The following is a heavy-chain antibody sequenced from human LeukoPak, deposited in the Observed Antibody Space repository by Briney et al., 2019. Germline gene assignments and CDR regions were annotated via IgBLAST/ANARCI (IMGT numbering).Heavy chain of an antibody. J-gene: IGHJ4*02. D-gene: IGHD1-26*01. CDR1: GYSFSDFY. CDR2: IGTRSNPI. CDR3: AREVRGSGRDFDY. V-gene: IGHV3-11*01. Sequence: GGSLRLSCAASGYSFSDFYMSWIRQAPGMGLEWISYIGTRSNPIYYADSVKGRFTISRDDAKNSLYLQMNSLRDEDTAVYFCAREVRGSGRDFDYWGQGILVTVSS.